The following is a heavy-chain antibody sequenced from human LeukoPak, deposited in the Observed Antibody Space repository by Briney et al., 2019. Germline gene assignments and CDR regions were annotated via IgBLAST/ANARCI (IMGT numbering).Heavy chain of an antibody. Sequence: PGGSLRLSCAASGFTFSSYSMNWVRQAPGKGLEWVSSISSSSSYIYYADSVKGRFTISRDNAKNSLYLQMNSLRAEDTAVYYCARGVSSGWYQGDRDAFDIWGQGTMVTVSS. D-gene: IGHD6-19*01. J-gene: IGHJ3*02. V-gene: IGHV3-21*01. CDR3: ARGVSSGWYQGDRDAFDI. CDR2: ISSSSSYI. CDR1: GFTFSSYS.